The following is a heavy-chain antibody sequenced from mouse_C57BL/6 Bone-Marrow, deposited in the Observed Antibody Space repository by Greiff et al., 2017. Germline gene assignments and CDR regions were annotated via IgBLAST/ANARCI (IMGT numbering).Heavy chain of an antibody. V-gene: IGHV1-67*01. J-gene: IGHJ3*01. CDR2: ISTYDGDA. CDR3: AGTIYSWFAY. D-gene: IGHD2-14*01. CDR1: GYTFTDYA. Sequence: VQLQQSGPELVRPGVSVKISCTGSGYTFTDYAMHWVKQSHAKSLEWIGVISTYDGDASYNQKFKDKATMTVDKSSSTAYMELARLTSEDSAVYYGAGTIYSWFAYWGQGTLVTVSA.